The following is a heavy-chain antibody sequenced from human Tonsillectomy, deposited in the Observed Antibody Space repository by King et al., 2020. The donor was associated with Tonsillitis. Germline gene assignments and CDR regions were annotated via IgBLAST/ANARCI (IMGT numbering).Heavy chain of an antibody. Sequence: QLVQSGGGVVQPGRSLRLSCAASGFTFSSYGMHWVRQAPGKGLEWVAVISYDGSNKYYADSVKGRFTISRDNSKNTLYLQMHSLRAEATAVYYCAKGYDSSGYYSEYFDLWGRGTLVSVSS. J-gene: IGHJ2*01. CDR3: AKGYDSSGYYSEYFDL. D-gene: IGHD3-22*01. CDR1: GFTFSSYG. CDR2: ISYDGSNK. V-gene: IGHV3-30*18.